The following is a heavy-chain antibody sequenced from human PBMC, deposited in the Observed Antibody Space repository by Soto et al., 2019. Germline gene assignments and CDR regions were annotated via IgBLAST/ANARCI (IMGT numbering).Heavy chain of an antibody. D-gene: IGHD3-10*01. J-gene: IGHJ4*02. CDR3: AKDRVDTMVRGVISEGDY. CDR2: MSGSGSSI. Sequence: PGGSLRLSCTASGFTFSNFAMSWVRQAPGKGLEWVSTMSGSGSSIYYADSVKGRFAISRDNSKNTLYLQMTSLRAEDTAVYYCAKDRVDTMVRGVISEGDYWGQGTLVTVSS. V-gene: IGHV3-23*01. CDR1: GFTFSNFA.